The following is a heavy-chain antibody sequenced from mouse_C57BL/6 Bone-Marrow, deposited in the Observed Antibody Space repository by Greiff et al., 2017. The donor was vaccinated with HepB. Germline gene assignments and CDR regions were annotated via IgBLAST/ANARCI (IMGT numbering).Heavy chain of an antibody. V-gene: IGHV5-17*01. CDR1: GFTFSDYG. J-gene: IGHJ2*01. CDR3: AREGDYSNYDFDY. Sequence: EVQLQESGGGLVKPGGSLKLSCAASGFTFSDYGMHWVRQAPEKGLEWVAYISSGSSTIYYADTVKGRFTISRDNAKNTLFLQMTSLRSEDTAMYYCAREGDYSNYDFDYWGQGTTLTVSS. CDR2: ISSGSSTI. D-gene: IGHD2-5*01.